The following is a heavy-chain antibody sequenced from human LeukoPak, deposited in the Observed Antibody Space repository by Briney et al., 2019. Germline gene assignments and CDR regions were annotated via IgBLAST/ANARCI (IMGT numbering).Heavy chain of an antibody. V-gene: IGHV3-48*02. D-gene: IGHD5-24*01. Sequence: PGGSLRLSCAASGFTFSDYSMNWARQAPGKGLEWVSYISNSGSTIYYADSVKGRFTISRDNAKNSLYLQMNSLRDEDTAVYYCVRGRWLNHFWGQGTLVTVSS. CDR1: GFTFSDYS. CDR3: VRGRWLNHF. J-gene: IGHJ4*02. CDR2: ISNSGSTI.